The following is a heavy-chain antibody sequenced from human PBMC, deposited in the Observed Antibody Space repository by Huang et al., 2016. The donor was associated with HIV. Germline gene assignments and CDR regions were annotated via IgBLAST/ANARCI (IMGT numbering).Heavy chain of an antibody. J-gene: IGHJ4*02. Sequence: QITLKESGPAVVKPTQTLSLTCTFSGFSLSTSGLGVGWIRQPPGTALDWLALIYWDDDKRYKSSLMSRLTITKDTSKNQVVLTMSNLDPVDTGTYYCAHIHSSLDYFDYWGQGTLVTVSS. CDR1: GFSLSTSGLG. CDR2: IYWDDDK. V-gene: IGHV2-5*02. CDR3: AHIHSSLDYFDY.